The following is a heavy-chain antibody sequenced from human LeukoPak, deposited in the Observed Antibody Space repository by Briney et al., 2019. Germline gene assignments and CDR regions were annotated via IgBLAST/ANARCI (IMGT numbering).Heavy chain of an antibody. V-gene: IGHV3-30*04. J-gene: IGHJ4*02. CDR1: GFTFSSYA. Sequence: GRSLRLSCAASGFTFSSYAMHWVRQAPGKGLEWVAVISYDGSNKYYADSVKGRFTISRDNSENTLYLQMNSLRAEDTALYYCSNGRTSSGTLQHDYWGQGTLVTVSS. CDR3: SNGRTSSGTLQHDY. D-gene: IGHD6-19*01. CDR2: ISYDGSNK.